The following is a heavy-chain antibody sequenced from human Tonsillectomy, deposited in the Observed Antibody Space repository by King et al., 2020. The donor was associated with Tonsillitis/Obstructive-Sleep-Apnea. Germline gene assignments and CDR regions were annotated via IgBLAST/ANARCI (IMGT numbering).Heavy chain of an antibody. V-gene: IGHV3-20*04. CDR2: INWNGGST. Sequence: VQLVESGGGVVRPGGSLRLSCAASGFTFDYYGMSWVRQAPGKGLEWVSGINWNGGSTGHADSVKGRFTISRDNAKKSLYLQMNSLRAEDTALYYCARATWGEATENDYWGQGTLVTVSS. J-gene: IGHJ4*02. CDR1: GFTFDYYG. D-gene: IGHD3-10*01. CDR3: ARATWGEATENDY.